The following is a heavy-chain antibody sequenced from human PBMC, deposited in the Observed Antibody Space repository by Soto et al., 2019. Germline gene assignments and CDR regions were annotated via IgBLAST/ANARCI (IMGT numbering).Heavy chain of an antibody. CDR1: GYTFTHYY. V-gene: IGHV1-46*01. CDR3: GREYFDSRGTPPGD. D-gene: IGHD3-22*01. CDR2: INPGGGYT. Sequence: QVQLVQSGAEVKKPGASVKVSCKTSGYTFTHYYMHWVRLAPGQGLEWMGAINPGGGYTTYAQKFQGRVTMTRDTSTSTVYMELSSLKSEDTAVYYCGREYFDSRGTPPGDWGQGTLVTVSS. J-gene: IGHJ4*02.